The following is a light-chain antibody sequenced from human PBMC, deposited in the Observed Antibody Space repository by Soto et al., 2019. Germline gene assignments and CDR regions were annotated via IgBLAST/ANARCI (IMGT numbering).Light chain of an antibody. V-gene: IGLV1-40*01. J-gene: IGLJ3*02. Sequence: QSVLTQPPSVSGAPGQRVTISCTGSASNLGAKYAVHWYQHLPGTAPKLLIYDNIHRPSGVPDRFSGSKSDTSASLAITGLQAEDEADYYCQSYDTPLTGLVFCGGTKLTVL. CDR1: ASNLGAKYA. CDR2: DNI. CDR3: QSYDTPLTGLV.